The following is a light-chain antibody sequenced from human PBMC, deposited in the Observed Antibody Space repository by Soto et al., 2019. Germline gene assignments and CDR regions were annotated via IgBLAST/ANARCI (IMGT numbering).Light chain of an antibody. V-gene: IGKV3-11*01. CDR1: QAVNTR. J-gene: IGKJ1*01. CDR3: HQRQSWPRT. Sequence: EIVLTQSPATLSSFPGDRVILSCRASQAVNTRLAWYQHKPGQAPRLLIYLASNRAAGVPARFSGSGSGTDFTLTISNVEPEDFAVYYCHQRQSWPRTFGQGTTVDSK. CDR2: LAS.